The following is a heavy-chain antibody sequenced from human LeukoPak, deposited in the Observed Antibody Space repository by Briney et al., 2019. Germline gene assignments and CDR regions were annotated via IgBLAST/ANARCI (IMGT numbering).Heavy chain of an antibody. J-gene: IGHJ3*02. CDR3: ARATISVAYAFDI. Sequence: RGSLRLSCAASGFIFSDFDMHWVRQVTGKGLDWVSAIGTTGDTYYPGSVKGRFTISRENAKNSLYLQMNSLRAEDTAVYYCARATISVAYAFDIWGQGTMVTVSS. V-gene: IGHV3-13*01. CDR1: GFIFSDFD. CDR2: IGTTGDT. D-gene: IGHD6-19*01.